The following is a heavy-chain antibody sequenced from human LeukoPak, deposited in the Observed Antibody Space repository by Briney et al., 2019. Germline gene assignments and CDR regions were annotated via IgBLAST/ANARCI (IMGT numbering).Heavy chain of an antibody. CDR1: GYTFTSYG. V-gene: IGHV1-18*01. D-gene: IGHD2-15*01. J-gene: IGHJ3*02. Sequence: EASVKVSCEASGYTFTSYGISWVRQAPGQGLEWMGWISAYNGNTNYAQKLRGRVTMTTDTSTSTAYMELRSLRSDDTAVYYCARDCSGGSCYWGIWGQGTMVTVSS. CDR2: ISAYNGNT. CDR3: ARDCSGGSCYWGI.